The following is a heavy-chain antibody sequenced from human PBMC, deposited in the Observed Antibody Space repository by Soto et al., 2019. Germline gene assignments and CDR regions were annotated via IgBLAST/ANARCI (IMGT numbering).Heavy chain of an antibody. J-gene: IGHJ6*03. D-gene: IGHD1-1*01. V-gene: IGHV1-18*01. Sequence: ASVKVSCEASGYTFTSYGISWVRQAPGQGLEWMGWISAYNGNTNYAQKLQGRVTMTTDTSTSTAYMELRSLRSDDTAVYYCALRTTTHSVYYYMDVWGKGTTVTVSS. CDR1: GYTFTSYG. CDR2: ISAYNGNT. CDR3: ALRTTTHSVYYYMDV.